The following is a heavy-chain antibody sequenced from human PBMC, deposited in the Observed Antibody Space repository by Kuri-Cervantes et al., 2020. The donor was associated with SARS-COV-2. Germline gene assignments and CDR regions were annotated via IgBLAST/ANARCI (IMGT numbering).Heavy chain of an antibody. V-gene: IGHV4-59*08. J-gene: IGHJ3*02. CDR3: ARATATNIVLMVYAKAPDAFDI. Sequence: SETLSLTCTVSGGSISSHYWSWIRQPPGKGLEWIGYIYYSGSTYYNPSLKSRVTISVDTSKNQFSLKLSSVTAADTAVYYCARATATNIVLMVYAKAPDAFDIWGQGTMVTVSS. CDR2: IYYSGST. D-gene: IGHD2-8*01. CDR1: GGSISSHY.